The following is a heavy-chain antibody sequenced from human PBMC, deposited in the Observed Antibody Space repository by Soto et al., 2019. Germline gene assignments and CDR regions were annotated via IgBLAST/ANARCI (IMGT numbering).Heavy chain of an antibody. D-gene: IGHD5-12*01. CDR1: GYTFTSYD. J-gene: IGHJ6*03. CDR3: ARGVGYSGYDEYYYYMDV. V-gene: IGHV1-8*01. CDR2: MNPNSGNT. Sequence: ASVKVSCKASGYTFTSYDINWVRQATGQGLEWMGWMNPNSGNTGYAQKFQGRVTMTRNTSISTAYMELSSLRSEDTAVYYCARGVGYSGYDEYYYYMDVWGKGTTVTVSS.